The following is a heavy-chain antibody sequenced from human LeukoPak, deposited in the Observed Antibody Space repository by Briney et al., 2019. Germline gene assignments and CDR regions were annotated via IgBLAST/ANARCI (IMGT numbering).Heavy chain of an antibody. Sequence: GGSLRLSCAASGFTFSSFAMHWVRQAPGKGREGVAVISYDGSNKYYTDSVKGRFTISRDHSKNTLYLQMNSLRAEDTAVYYCAKNLWSGYSYYYYMDVWGKGTTVTVSS. V-gene: IGHV3-30*10. CDR1: GFTFSSFA. CDR3: AKNLWSGYSYYYYMDV. D-gene: IGHD3-3*01. J-gene: IGHJ6*03. CDR2: ISYDGSNK.